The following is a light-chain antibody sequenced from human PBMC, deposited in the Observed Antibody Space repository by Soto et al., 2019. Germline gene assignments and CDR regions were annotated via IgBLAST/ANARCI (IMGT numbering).Light chain of an antibody. CDR1: QSLLHSNGYNY. Sequence: EIVMTQSPLALPVTPGEPASISCRSSQSLLHSNGYNYLDWYLQNKGQSPQLLIYLGSNRASGVPDRFSGSGSGTDFTMKISRVEAEDVGVYYCRQALQTLTFGGATHGEIK. CDR3: RQALQTLT. V-gene: IGKV2-28*01. CDR2: LGS. J-gene: IGKJ4*01.